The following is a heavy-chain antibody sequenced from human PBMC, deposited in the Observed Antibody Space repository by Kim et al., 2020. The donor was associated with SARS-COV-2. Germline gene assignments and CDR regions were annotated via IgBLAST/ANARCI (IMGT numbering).Heavy chain of an antibody. J-gene: IGHJ3*02. CDR1: GGSISSGGYY. D-gene: IGHD6-13*01. CDR3: ARESFWIAAAGPDAFDM. Sequence: SETLSLTCTVSGGSISSGGYYWSWIRQHPGKGLEWIGYIYYSGSTYYNPSLKSRVTISVDTSKNQFSLKLSSVTAADTAVYYCARESFWIAAAGPDAFDMWGQGTMVTVSS. V-gene: IGHV4-31*03. CDR2: IYYSGST.